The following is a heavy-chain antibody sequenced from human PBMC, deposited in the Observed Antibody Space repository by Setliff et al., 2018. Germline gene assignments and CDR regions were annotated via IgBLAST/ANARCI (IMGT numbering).Heavy chain of an antibody. J-gene: IGHJ6*02. CDR2: IWYDGSSK. CDR3: ARNWVTAQHYYYGMDV. Sequence: PGESLKISCVASGFTFSNYAMSWVRQAPGKGLEWVAVIWYDGSSKFYGDSVKGRFTISRDNSKNTLYLQMDSLRAEDTAVYYCARNWVTAQHYYYGMDVWGQGTTVTVSS. CDR1: GFTFSNYA. V-gene: IGHV3-33*01. D-gene: IGHD2-21*02.